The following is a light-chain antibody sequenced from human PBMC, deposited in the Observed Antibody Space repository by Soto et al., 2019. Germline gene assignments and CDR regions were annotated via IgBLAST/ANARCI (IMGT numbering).Light chain of an antibody. CDR1: QSISTY. CDR2: DAS. Sequence: IVLTQSPATLSLSPGERATLSCRASQSISTYLAWYQQKPGQAPRLLIYDASNRAAGVPARFSGSGSGTDFTLIISSVEPEDFAVYYCQQRSNWPPITFGQGTRLDIK. J-gene: IGKJ5*01. CDR3: QQRSNWPPIT. V-gene: IGKV3-11*01.